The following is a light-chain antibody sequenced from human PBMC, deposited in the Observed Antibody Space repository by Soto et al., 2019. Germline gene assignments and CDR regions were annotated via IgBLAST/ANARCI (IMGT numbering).Light chain of an antibody. Sequence: EIVLTQSPGTLSLSPGERATLSCRASQSVSSTYLAWYQQKPGQAPRLLIYGASSRATGIPDRFSGSGSGTDFTLSISRLEPEDSAVYYCQQYGSSPPMYTFGQGTKLEIK. CDR1: QSVSSTY. J-gene: IGKJ2*01. CDR2: GAS. CDR3: QQYGSSPPMYT. V-gene: IGKV3-20*01.